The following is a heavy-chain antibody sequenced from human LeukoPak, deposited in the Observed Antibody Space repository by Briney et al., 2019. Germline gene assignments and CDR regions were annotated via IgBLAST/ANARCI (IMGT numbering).Heavy chain of an antibody. J-gene: IGHJ3*02. D-gene: IGHD2-8*01. CDR1: GGSISSSSYY. Sequence: SETLSLTCTVSGGSISSSSYYWGWIRQPPGKGREWIGSTYYSGSTYYNPSLKSRVTISVDTSKNQFSLKLSSVTAADTAVYYCARHYLSMLGTRSAFDIWGQGTMVTVSS. V-gene: IGHV4-39*01. CDR2: TYYSGST. CDR3: ARHYLSMLGTRSAFDI.